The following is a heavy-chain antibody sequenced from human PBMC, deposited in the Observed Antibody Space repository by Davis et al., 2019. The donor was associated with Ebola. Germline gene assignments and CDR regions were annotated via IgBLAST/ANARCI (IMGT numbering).Heavy chain of an antibody. V-gene: IGHV3-11*01. CDR3: ARGPLTALDY. CDR1: GFAFSDYY. D-gene: IGHD3-9*01. J-gene: IGHJ4*02. Sequence: PGGSLRLSCAASGFAFSDYYMSWIRQAPGKGLEWVSYISSRGSAIYYADSVKGRFTISRDNAKNSLYLQMNSLRAEDTAIYYCARGPLTALDYWGQGTLVTVSS. CDR2: ISSRGSAI.